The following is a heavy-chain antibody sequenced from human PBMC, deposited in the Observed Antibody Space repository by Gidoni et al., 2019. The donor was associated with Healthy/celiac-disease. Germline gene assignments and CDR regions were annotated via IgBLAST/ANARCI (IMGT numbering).Heavy chain of an antibody. CDR3: AKECGYSGYDPYLPFDY. D-gene: IGHD5-12*01. V-gene: IGHV3-23*01. J-gene: IGHJ4*02. CDR2: ISGSGGNT. CDR1: GFPFSSYP. Sequence: DVQLLQSGGGLVQPGGSLSLSCAASGFPFSSYPMSWVRQAPRNGMEWVSAISGSGGNTHCADSVKGRFNISRDNSKNTLYLQMNSLRAEDTALYYCAKECGYSGYDPYLPFDYWGQGTLVTVSS.